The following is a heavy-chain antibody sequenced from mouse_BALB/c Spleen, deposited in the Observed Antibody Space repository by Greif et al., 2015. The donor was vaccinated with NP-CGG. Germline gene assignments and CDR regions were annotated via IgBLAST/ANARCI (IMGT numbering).Heavy chain of an antibody. D-gene: IGHD2-1*01. CDR1: GFTFTDYY. CDR2: IRNKANGYTI. Sequence: EVKLMESGGGLVQPGGSLRLSCATSGFTFTDYYMSWVRQPPGKALEWLGFIRNKANGYTIEYSASVKGRFTISRGNSQSILYLQMNSLRAEDSSTYYCARDMGGNSYYAMDYCGQGTSVTVSS. V-gene: IGHV7-3*02. CDR3: ARDMGGNSYYAMDY. J-gene: IGHJ4*01.